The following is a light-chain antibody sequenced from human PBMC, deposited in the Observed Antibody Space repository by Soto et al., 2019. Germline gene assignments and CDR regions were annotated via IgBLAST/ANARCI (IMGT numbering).Light chain of an antibody. CDR2: LGS. V-gene: IGKV2-28*01. Sequence: DIVMTQSPLSLPVTPGEPASISCRSSQSLLHGSGYNYLDWYLQRAGQSPQLLIYLGSDRASGVPDRFSGSGSGTDFTLKISRVEAEDVGVYYCMQALQTPWTFGQGTKVEI. CDR1: QSLLHGSGYNY. J-gene: IGKJ1*01. CDR3: MQALQTPWT.